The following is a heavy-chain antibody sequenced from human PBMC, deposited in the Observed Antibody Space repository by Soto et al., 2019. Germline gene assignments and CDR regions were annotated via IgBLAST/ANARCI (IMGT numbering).Heavy chain of an antibody. Sequence: GGSLRLSCVGSGFTFSDHYIDWVRQAPGKGLEWVGRSRNKAKKYTTDFAASVRGRFTISRDDSKKSVFLQMNSLQTEDTAVYYCMRITGDRNWFDHWGQGTLVTVSS. CDR1: GFTFSDHY. J-gene: IGHJ5*02. V-gene: IGHV3-72*01. D-gene: IGHD1-20*01. CDR2: SRNKAKKYTT. CDR3: MRITGDRNWFDH.